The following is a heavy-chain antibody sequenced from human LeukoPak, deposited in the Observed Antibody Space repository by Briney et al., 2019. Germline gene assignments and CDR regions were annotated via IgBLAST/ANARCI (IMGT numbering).Heavy chain of an antibody. CDR1: GGTFSSYA. D-gene: IGHD5-18*01. CDR3: AREGQYSYGYY. J-gene: IGHJ4*02. CDR2: IIPILGIA. V-gene: IGHV1-69*04. Sequence: LVKVSCKASGGTFSSYAISWVRQAPGQGLEWMGRIIPILGIANYAQKFQGRVTITADKSTSTAYMELSSLRSEDTAVYYCAREGQYSYGYYWGQGTLVTVSS.